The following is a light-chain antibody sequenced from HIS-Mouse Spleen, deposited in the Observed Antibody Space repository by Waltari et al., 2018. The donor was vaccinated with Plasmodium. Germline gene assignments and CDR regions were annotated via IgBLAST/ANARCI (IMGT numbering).Light chain of an antibody. CDR1: ALPKKY. Sequence: SYELTQPPSVSVSPGQTARITCSGDALPKKYANWYQQKSVQAPVLVIYEDSKRPPGIPERFSGSSSGTMATLTISGAQVEDEADYYCYSTDSSGNHRVFGGGTKLTVL. V-gene: IGLV3-10*01. CDR3: YSTDSSGNHRV. J-gene: IGLJ3*02. CDR2: EDS.